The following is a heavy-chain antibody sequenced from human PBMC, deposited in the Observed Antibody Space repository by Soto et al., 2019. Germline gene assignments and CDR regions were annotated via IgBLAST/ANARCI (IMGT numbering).Heavy chain of an antibody. V-gene: IGHV3-23*01. CDR3: AIETIVLMVPQGAFDV. CDR1: GFSFSSYV. D-gene: IGHD2-8*01. Sequence: GGSLRLSCAASGFSFSSYVMSWVRQAPGKGLEWVSAISGSGDSTYYADSVKGRFTISRDNSKNTLYLQMNSLRADDTAVYYCAIETIVLMVPQGAFDVWGQGTMVTVSS. CDR2: ISGSGDST. J-gene: IGHJ3*01.